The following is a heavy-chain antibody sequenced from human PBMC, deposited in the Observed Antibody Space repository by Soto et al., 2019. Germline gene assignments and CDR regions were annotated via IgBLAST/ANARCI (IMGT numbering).Heavy chain of an antibody. CDR2: SRNRVNSHTT. CDR1: GFTFSDHY. D-gene: IGHD1-26*01. Sequence: EVQLLESGGGLVQPGGSLRLSCAASGFTFSDHYMDWFRQAPGKGLEWVARSRNRVNSHTTEYAAYVKGRFTISRDESKSSLDLQMNSLKIEDTAVYYCTRGLLGGAPSYTFHGMDVWGQGTKVTVSS. CDR3: TRGLLGGAPSYTFHGMDV. V-gene: IGHV3-72*01. J-gene: IGHJ6*01.